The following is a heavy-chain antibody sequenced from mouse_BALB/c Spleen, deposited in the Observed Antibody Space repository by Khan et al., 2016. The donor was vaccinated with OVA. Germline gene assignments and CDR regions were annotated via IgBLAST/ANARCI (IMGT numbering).Heavy chain of an antibody. D-gene: IGHD1-2*01. Sequence: VQLKESGPGLVKPSQSLSLTCTVTGYSITSGYGWNWIRQFPGNKLDWMGYISYSGSTNYNPSLKSRISITRDPSKNQFFLQLNSVTTEDTATYYCARTARIKYWGQGTTLTVSS. CDR3: ARTARIKY. CDR1: GYSITSGYG. V-gene: IGHV3-2*02. CDR2: ISYSGST. J-gene: IGHJ2*01.